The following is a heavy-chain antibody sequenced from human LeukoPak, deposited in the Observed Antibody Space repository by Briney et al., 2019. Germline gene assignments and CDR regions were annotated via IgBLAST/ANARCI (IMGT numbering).Heavy chain of an antibody. CDR3: ASYSGSYALLDY. V-gene: IGHV3-53*01. Sequence: GGSLRLSCAASGFTVSSNYMSRVRQAPGKGLEWVSVIYSGGSTYYADSVKGRFTISRDNSKNTLYLQMNSLRAEDTAVYYCASYSGSYALLDYWGQGTLVTVSS. CDR1: GFTVSSNY. D-gene: IGHD1-26*01. J-gene: IGHJ4*02. CDR2: IYSGGST.